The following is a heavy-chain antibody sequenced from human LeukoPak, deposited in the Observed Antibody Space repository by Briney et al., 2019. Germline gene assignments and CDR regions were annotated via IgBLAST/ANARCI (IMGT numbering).Heavy chain of an antibody. Sequence: GGSLRLSCAASGFTFGSYAMSWVRQPPGKGLEWVSSITSSGAATYYAHSVKGRFTISRDNSDNTLYLQMNSLRAEDTAVYYCAKDRPNYYGSNGHYYKLNGDCWGQGTLVTVSS. CDR3: AKDRPNYYGSNGHYYKLNGDC. CDR1: GFTFGSYA. V-gene: IGHV3-23*01. J-gene: IGHJ4*02. D-gene: IGHD3-22*01. CDR2: ITSSGAAT.